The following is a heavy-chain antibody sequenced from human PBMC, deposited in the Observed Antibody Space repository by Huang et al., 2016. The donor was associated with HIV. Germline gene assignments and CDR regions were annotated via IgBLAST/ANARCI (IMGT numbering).Heavy chain of an antibody. CDR1: GYTFTNYD. D-gene: IGHD3-10*01. CDR2: MKPKRGNV. J-gene: IGHJ3*01. V-gene: IGHV1-8*01. Sequence: QIQLAQSGAEVKKPGASVKVSCKASGYTFTNYDINWVRQASGQGLEWMGGMKPKRGNVGYKKKFQGRVAILRNSSINTSYLEVTSLTSEDTAVYYCARGFGINYNHEAFDVWGQGTMVTVSS. CDR3: ARGFGINYNHEAFDV.